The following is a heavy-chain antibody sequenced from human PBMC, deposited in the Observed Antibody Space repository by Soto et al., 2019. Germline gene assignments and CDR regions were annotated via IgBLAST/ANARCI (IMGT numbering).Heavy chain of an antibody. CDR3: ARIAAAGTMNWFDP. D-gene: IGHD6-13*01. CDR2: IIPIFGTA. J-gene: IGHJ5*02. CDR1: GGTFSSYA. V-gene: IGHV1-69*06. Sequence: ASVKVSCKASGGTFSSYAIGWVRQAPGQGLEWMGGIIPIFGTANYAQKFQGRVTITADKSTSTAYMELSSLRSEDTAVYYCARIAAAGTMNWFDPWGQGTLVTVSS.